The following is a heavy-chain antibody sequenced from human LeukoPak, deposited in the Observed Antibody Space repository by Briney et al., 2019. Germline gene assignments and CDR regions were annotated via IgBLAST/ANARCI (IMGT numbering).Heavy chain of an antibody. Sequence: PSETLSLTCSVSDDSFSTHYWTWIRHPPGKGLEWIWYISSIGSTNYNPSPKSRVTITVDTSKKQFSLKMTSVTAADTAVYYCARDPTTVTKGFDVWGQGTMVTVSS. CDR2: ISSIGST. J-gene: IGHJ3*01. CDR1: DDSFSTHY. CDR3: ARDPTTVTKGFDV. D-gene: IGHD4-17*01. V-gene: IGHV4-59*11.